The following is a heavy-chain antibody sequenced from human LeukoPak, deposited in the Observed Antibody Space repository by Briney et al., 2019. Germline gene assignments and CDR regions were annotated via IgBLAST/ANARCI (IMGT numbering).Heavy chain of an antibody. J-gene: IGHJ4*02. CDR3: AAYQSLDF. D-gene: IGHD2-2*01. CDR2: IKQDGSEK. CDR1: GFNFKNYW. V-gene: IGHV3-7*01. Sequence: GGSLRLSCAASGFNFKNYWMTWVRQAPGRGLEWVAKIKQDGSEKDYVDSVKGRSTISRDNAKNSLYLQMNSLRADDTAVYYCAAYQSLDFWGQGTLVTVSS.